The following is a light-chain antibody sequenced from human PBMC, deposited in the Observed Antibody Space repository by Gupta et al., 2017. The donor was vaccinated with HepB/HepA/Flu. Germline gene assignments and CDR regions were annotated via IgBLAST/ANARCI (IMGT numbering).Light chain of an antibody. V-gene: IGKV3-11*01. CDR2: DTS. CDR1: QSVSNF. Sequence: EFVLTQSPATLSLSPGERATLSCRTSQSVSNFLNWYQQRPGQAPRLLIYDTSNRATGVPARFSGSGSGTGCTLTISNLEPEDLALYYCQQRANWPPTFGPGTKVDIK. CDR3: QQRANWPPT. J-gene: IGKJ3*01.